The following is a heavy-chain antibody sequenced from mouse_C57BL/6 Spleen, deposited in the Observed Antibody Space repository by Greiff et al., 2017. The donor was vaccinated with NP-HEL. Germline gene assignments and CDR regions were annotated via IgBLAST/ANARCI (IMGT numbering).Heavy chain of an antibody. Sequence: VQLQQSGPELVKPGASVKISCKASGYSFTGYYMNWVKQSTEKSLEWIGEINPSTGGTTYNQKFKGKATLTVDKSSSTAYMQLKSLTSEDSAVYYCASSNPMDDWGQGTSVTVSS. CDR3: ASSNPMDD. J-gene: IGHJ4*01. V-gene: IGHV1-42*01. CDR1: GYSFTGYY. D-gene: IGHD2-5*01. CDR2: INPSTGGT.